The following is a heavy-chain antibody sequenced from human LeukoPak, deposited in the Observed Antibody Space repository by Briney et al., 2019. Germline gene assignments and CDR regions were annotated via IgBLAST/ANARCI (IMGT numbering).Heavy chain of an antibody. J-gene: IGHJ6*03. CDR2: ISYDGSNK. V-gene: IGHV3-30*04. CDR3: ARVGGTYYYYYMDV. D-gene: IGHD3-10*01. Sequence: GGSLRLSCAASGFTFSSYAMHWVRQAPGKGLEWVAVISYDGSNKYYADSVKGRFTISRDNSKNTLYLQMNSLRAEDTAVYYCARVGGTYYYYYMDVWGKGTTVTVSS. CDR1: GFTFSSYA.